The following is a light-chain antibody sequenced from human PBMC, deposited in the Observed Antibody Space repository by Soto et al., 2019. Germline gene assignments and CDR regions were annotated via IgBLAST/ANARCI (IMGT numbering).Light chain of an antibody. V-gene: IGKV3-20*01. Sequence: EIGLTQSPGTLSLSPGERATLSCRASQSVSSNYLAWYQQKPGQAPRLLIYGASSGATGIPDRFSGSGSGTHFTLTISRREPGDVAVYYCQHYGGSLYICGQGTKLQIK. J-gene: IGKJ2*01. CDR3: QHYGGSLYI. CDR2: GAS. CDR1: QSVSSNY.